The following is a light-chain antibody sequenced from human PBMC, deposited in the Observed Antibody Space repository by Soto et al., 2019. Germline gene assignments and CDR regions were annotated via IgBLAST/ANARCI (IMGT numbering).Light chain of an antibody. J-gene: IGKJ1*01. Sequence: EIVLTQSPGTLSLSPGERATLSCRASQSVWGDFLAWYQQKPGQAPRLLIYGASSRATGIPDRFSGSGSGTDFTLTISRLEPEDFAVYYCQQNGSSPWTFGQGTKVEIK. CDR3: QQNGSSPWT. CDR1: QSVWGDF. V-gene: IGKV3-20*01. CDR2: GAS.